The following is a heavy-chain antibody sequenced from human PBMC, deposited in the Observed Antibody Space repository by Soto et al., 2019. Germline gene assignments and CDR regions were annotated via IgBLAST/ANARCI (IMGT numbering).Heavy chain of an antibody. Sequence: SETLSLTCAVYGGSFSGYYWTWIRQSPGKGLEWIGQISYSGSTNYNPSLKSRVFISIGTSNNQFFLELTSVTAADTAVYYCARVPGPWGQGTLVTVSS. CDR3: ARVPGP. CDR2: ISYSGST. CDR1: GGSFSGYY. V-gene: IGHV4-34*01. J-gene: IGHJ5*02.